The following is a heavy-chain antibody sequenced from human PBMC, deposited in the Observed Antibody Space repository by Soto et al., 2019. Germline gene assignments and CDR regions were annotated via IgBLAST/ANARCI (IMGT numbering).Heavy chain of an antibody. Sequence: QVQLAESGGGVVQPERSLRLSCAASGFTFSSYSLHWVRQAPGKGLEWVAVISYDGNNKDYADSVKGRFTISRDNSKNTLYLQMNSLRAEDTAMYFCARVQDTGSYYRGLDHYYYYYDVDVWGQGTTVTVSS. CDR1: GFTFSSYS. CDR2: ISYDGNNK. J-gene: IGHJ6*02. V-gene: IGHV3-30-3*01. CDR3: ARVQDTGSYYRGLDHYYYYYDVDV. D-gene: IGHD1-26*01.